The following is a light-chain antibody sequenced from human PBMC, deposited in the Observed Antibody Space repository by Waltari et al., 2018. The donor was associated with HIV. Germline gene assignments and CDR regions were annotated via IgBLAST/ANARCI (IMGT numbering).Light chain of an antibody. CDR2: DVN. V-gene: IGLV2-11*01. CDR3: CSYGGSFFYV. CDR1: SSDVGGYNY. J-gene: IGLJ1*01. Sequence: GQSVTISCTGTSSDVGGYNYVSWYQQHPGKAPKLMIYDVNKRPSGVPDRFSGSKSGNTASLTISGLQAEDEADYYCCSYGGSFFYVFGTGTKVTVL.